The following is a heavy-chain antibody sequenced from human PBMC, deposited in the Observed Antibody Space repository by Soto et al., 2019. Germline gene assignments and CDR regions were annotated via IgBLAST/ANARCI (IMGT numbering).Heavy chain of an antibody. Sequence: QVQLQQWGAGLLKPSETLSLTCAVYGGSLSGYYWSWIRQPPGKALEWIGEINYSGNTNYNPSIKSRVTMSVDTSKNHLFLNLSSVTAADTAMYYCARHHVRGRTIAGAAEFWGQGTLVTVSS. CDR2: INYSGNT. CDR1: GGSLSGYY. D-gene: IGHD1-26*01. V-gene: IGHV4-34*01. J-gene: IGHJ4*02. CDR3: ARHHVRGRTIAGAAEF.